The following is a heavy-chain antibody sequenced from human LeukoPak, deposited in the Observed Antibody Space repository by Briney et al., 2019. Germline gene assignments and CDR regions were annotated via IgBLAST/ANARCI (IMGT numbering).Heavy chain of an antibody. Sequence: ASVKVSCKASGYTFTSYDINRVRQATGQGLEWMGWMNPNSGNTGYAQKFQGRVAMTRNTSISTAYMELSSLRSEDTAVYYCARGYGSGSSNWFDPWGQGTLVTVSS. V-gene: IGHV1-8*01. CDR2: MNPNSGNT. D-gene: IGHD3-10*01. J-gene: IGHJ5*02. CDR3: ARGYGSGSSNWFDP. CDR1: GYTFTSYD.